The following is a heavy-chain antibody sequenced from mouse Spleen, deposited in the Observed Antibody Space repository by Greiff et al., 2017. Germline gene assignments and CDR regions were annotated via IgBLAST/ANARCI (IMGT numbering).Heavy chain of an antibody. J-gene: IGHJ1*01. CDR2: ISYDGSN. Sequence: VQLKESGPGLVKPSQSLSLTCSVTGYSITSGYYWNWIRQFPGNKLEWMGYISYDGSNNYNPSLKNRISITRDTSKNQFFLKLNSVTTEDTATYYCARAGGRDWYFDVWGAGTTVTVSS. CDR3: ARAGGRDWYFDV. V-gene: IGHV3-6*01. CDR1: GYSITSGYY.